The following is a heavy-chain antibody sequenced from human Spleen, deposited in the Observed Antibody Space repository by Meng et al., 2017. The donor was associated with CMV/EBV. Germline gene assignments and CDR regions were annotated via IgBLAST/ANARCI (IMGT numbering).Heavy chain of an antibody. V-gene: IGHV1-2*06. CDR2: INPNSGDR. D-gene: IGHD2-15*01. Sequence: TFSGYYIHWVRLAPGQGLEWMGRINPNSGDRNYAQKFQDRATMTRDTSITTAYMELSRLRSDDTAVYYCASSYCSGGSCYSGNWFDPWGQGTLVTVSS. J-gene: IGHJ5*02. CDR3: ASSYCSGGSCYSGNWFDP. CDR1: TFSGYY.